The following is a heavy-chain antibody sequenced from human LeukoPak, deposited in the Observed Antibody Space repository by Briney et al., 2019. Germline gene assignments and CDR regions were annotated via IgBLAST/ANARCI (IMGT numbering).Heavy chain of an antibody. V-gene: IGHV3-33*01. J-gene: IGHJ6*03. CDR2: IWYDGSNK. D-gene: IGHD6-13*01. Sequence: GRSLRLSCAASGFTFSSYGMHWVRQAPGKGLEWVAVIWYDGSNKYYADSVKGRFTISRDNSKNTLFLQMNSLRAEDTAVYYCARDRTERIAAAGSGDYYYYYMDVWGQGTTVTVSS. CDR3: ARDRTERIAAAGSGDYYYYYMDV. CDR1: GFTFSSYG.